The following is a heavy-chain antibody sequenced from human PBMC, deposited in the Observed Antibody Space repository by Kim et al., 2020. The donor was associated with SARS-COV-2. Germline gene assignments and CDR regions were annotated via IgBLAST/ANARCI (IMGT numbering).Heavy chain of an antibody. CDR3: ATTGTLLGLLDY. D-gene: IGHD1-1*01. Sequence: SETLSLTCTVSGGSISSYYWSWIRQPPGKGLEWIGFIYYSVSTNYNPSLKSRVTISVDTSKNQFSLNLSSVTAADTAGYYCATTGTLLGLLDYWCQGTLV. V-gene: IGHV4-59*08. CDR1: GGSISSYY. CDR2: IYYSVST. J-gene: IGHJ4*02.